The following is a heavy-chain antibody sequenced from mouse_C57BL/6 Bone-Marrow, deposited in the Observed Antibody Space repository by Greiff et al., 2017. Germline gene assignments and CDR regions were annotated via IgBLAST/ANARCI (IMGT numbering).Heavy chain of an antibody. D-gene: IGHD4-1*01. J-gene: IGHJ2*01. CDR3: ARLWDGDY. CDR2: IDPSDSYT. Sequence: QVQLQQPGAGLVRPGTSVRLSCTASGYTFTGYWMHWVQQRPGQGLEWIGVIDPSDSYTNYNKKFKGKATVTVDTSPSTAYMQLSSLTSEDSAVYYCARLWDGDYWGQGTTLTVSS. V-gene: IGHV1-59*01. CDR1: GYTFTGYW.